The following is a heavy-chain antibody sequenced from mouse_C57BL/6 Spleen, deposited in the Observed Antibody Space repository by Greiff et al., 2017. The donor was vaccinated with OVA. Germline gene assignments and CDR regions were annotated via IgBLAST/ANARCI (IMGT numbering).Heavy chain of an antibody. CDR2: IYPSDSET. J-gene: IGHJ4*01. D-gene: IGHD2-4*01. Sequence: QVQLQQPGAELVRPGSSVKLSCKASGYTFTSYWMDWVKQRPGQGLEWIGNIYPSDSETHYNQKFKDKATLTVDKSSSTAYMQLSSLTSEYSAVYDCARWRYYDDGAMDYWGQGTSVTVSS. CDR3: ARWRYYDDGAMDY. CDR1: GYTFTSYW. V-gene: IGHV1-61*01.